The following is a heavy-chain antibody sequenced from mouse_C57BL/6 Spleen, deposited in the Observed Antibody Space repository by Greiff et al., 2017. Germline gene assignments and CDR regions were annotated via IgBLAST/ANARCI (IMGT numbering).Heavy chain of an antibody. CDR1: GFNIKDYY. D-gene: IGHD1-1*01. J-gene: IGHJ1*03. Sequence: VQLQQSGAELVKPGASVKLSCTASGFNIKDYYMHWVKQRTEQGLEWIGRIDPEDGETKYAPKFQGKATITADTSSNTAYLQPSSLTSEDTAVYYCAPIYYYGSSYAGYFDVWGTGTTVTVSS. CDR3: APIYYYGSSYAGYFDV. CDR2: IDPEDGET. V-gene: IGHV14-2*01.